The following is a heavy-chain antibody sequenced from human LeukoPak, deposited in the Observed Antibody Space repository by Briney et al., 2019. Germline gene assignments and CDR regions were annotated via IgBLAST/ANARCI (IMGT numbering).Heavy chain of an antibody. CDR1: EFTFRSYA. CDR2: ISGSGGST. CDR3: ARENTEGFDY. V-gene: IGHV3-23*01. D-gene: IGHD1-14*01. J-gene: IGHJ4*02. Sequence: PGGSLRLSCAASEFTFRSYAMSWVRQAPGKGLEWVSAISGSGGSTYYADSVKGRFTISRDNAKNSLYLQMNSLRAEDTAVYYCARENTEGFDYWGQGTLVTVSS.